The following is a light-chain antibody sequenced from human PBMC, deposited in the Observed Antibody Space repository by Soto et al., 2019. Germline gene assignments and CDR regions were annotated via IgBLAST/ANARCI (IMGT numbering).Light chain of an antibody. V-gene: IGKV1-39*01. CDR1: QSVSIY. Sequence: LMTQSPSSLSASVGDRVTLSCRASQSVSIYLNWYQQKPGTAPRLLVYAASSLHSGVPSRFSGSGSEKDFPLTISVLQREDFATYYWQQTYSSPQTFGQGTKLHVK. J-gene: IGKJ1*01. CDR2: AAS. CDR3: QQTYSSPQT.